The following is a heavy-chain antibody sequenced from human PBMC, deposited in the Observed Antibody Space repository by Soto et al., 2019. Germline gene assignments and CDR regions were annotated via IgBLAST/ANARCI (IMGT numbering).Heavy chain of an antibody. Sequence: GESLKISCKYSGPMFPNRWFAWVRQVPGKGLEWMGNIYPGDSDIKYSPSLDGQVTISADKSSSTAFLEWRSLRASDSATYYCARQDGSGPFDYWGQGTRVTVSS. CDR2: IYPGDSDI. J-gene: IGHJ4*02. CDR1: GPMFPNRW. D-gene: IGHD3-10*01. CDR3: ARQDGSGPFDY. V-gene: IGHV5-51*01.